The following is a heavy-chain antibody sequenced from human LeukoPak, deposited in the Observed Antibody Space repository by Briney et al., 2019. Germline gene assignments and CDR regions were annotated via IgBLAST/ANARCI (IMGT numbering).Heavy chain of an antibody. D-gene: IGHD6-19*01. J-gene: IGHJ4*02. CDR3: ARVPLGVAGTGVDY. Sequence: PGGSLRLSCAASGFTVSGNYMSWVRQAPGKGLEWVSVIYSGGSTYYADSVKGRFTISRDNSKNTLYLQMNSLRAEDTAVYYCARVPLGVAGTGVDYWGQGTLVTVSS. CDR2: IYSGGST. V-gene: IGHV3-66*01. CDR1: GFTVSGNY.